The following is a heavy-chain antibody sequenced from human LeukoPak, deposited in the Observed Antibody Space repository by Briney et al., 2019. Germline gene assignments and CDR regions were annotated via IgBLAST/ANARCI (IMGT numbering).Heavy chain of an antibody. V-gene: IGHV3-74*01. CDR3: AREMDIVVVPPAMRRTYYYYGMDV. Sequence: GGSLRLSCPASGFTFSGYWMHWVRQAPGKGLEWVSRIRSDGSITTYADSVKGRITTSRDNAKNTLYLQLNSLRAEDTAVYYCAREMDIVVVPPAMRRTYYYYGMDVWGQGTTITVS. CDR1: GFTFSGYW. CDR2: IRSDGSIT. D-gene: IGHD2-2*03. J-gene: IGHJ6*02.